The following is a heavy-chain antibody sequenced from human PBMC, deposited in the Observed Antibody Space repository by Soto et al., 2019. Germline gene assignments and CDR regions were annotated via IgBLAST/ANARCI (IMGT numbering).Heavy chain of an antibody. CDR3: AKDSSGYYGAFDY. CDR2: ISASGGST. CDR1: GFTFSSYA. D-gene: IGHD3-22*01. J-gene: IGHJ4*02. V-gene: IGHV3-23*01. Sequence: PGGSLRLSCAASGFTFSSYAMSWVRQAPGKGLEWVSAISASGGSTYNADSVKGRFTISRDNSKNTLYLQMNSLRAEDTAVYYCAKDSSGYYGAFDYWGQGTQVTVSS.